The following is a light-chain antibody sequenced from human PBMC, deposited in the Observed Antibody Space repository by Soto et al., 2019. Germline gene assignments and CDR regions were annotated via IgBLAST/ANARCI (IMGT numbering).Light chain of an antibody. J-gene: IGKJ1*01. CDR1: QSVTNNF. CDR2: GAS. Sequence: EIVLTQSPGTLSLSPGERATLSCRASQSVTNNFLAWYQQKPGQAPRLLIYGASSRATGTPDRFSGSGSGTDFKLTISRLEPEDFAVYYCQQYGSSPRTFGQGTKVEIK. CDR3: QQYGSSPRT. V-gene: IGKV3-20*01.